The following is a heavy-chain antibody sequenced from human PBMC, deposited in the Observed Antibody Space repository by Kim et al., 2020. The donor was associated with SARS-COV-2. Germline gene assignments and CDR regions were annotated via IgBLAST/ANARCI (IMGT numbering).Heavy chain of an antibody. V-gene: IGHV4-61*01. Sequence: SETLSLTCTVSGGSVSSGSYYWSWIRQPPGKGLEWIGYIYYSGSTNYNPSLKSRVTISVDTSKNQFSLKLSSVTAADTAVYYCARDSRYFDWLSPHSDAFDIWGQGTMVTVSS. D-gene: IGHD3-9*01. J-gene: IGHJ3*02. CDR1: GGSVSSGSYY. CDR2: IYYSGST. CDR3: ARDSRYFDWLSPHSDAFDI.